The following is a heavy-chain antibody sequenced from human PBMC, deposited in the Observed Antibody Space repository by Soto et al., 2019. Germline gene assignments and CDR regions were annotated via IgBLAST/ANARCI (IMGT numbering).Heavy chain of an antibody. V-gene: IGHV1-18*01. Sequence: QVQLVQSGAEVKKPGASVKVSCRASGYTFSSYAISWVRQAPGQGLEWMGWISGYNDNTNYAQKLQGRVSMTTDTSTSTAYMELRNLRSDDTAVYYCARDEMPGAGLDYWGQGTLVTVSS. CDR1: GYTFSSYA. J-gene: IGHJ4*02. CDR2: ISGYNDNT. D-gene: IGHD2-2*01. CDR3: ARDEMPGAGLDY.